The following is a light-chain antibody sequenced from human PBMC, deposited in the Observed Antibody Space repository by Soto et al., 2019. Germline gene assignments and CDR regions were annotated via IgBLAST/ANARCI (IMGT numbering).Light chain of an antibody. CDR3: QQSYSTPRT. J-gene: IGKJ1*01. CDR2: AAS. CDR1: QSTSSY. V-gene: IGKV1-39*01. Sequence: DIQMTQSPSSVSASVGDRVTITCRASQSTSSYLNWYQQKPGKAPKLLIYAASSLQSGVPSRFSGSGSGTDFTLTISSLQPEDFATYYCQQSYSTPRTFGQGTKVDIK.